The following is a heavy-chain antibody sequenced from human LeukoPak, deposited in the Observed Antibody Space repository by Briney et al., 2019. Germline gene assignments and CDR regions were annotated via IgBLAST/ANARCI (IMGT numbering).Heavy chain of an antibody. V-gene: IGHV1-2*02. CDR2: INPNSGGT. CDR1: GYTFTGYY. Sequence: ASVKVSCKASGYTFTGYYMHWVRQAPGQGPEWMGWINPNSGGTNYAQKFQGRVTMTRDTSISTAYMELSRLRSEDTAVYYCARVGPKYYYGSGSYPFWGQGTLVTVSS. CDR3: ARVGPKYYYGSGSYPF. D-gene: IGHD3-10*01. J-gene: IGHJ4*02.